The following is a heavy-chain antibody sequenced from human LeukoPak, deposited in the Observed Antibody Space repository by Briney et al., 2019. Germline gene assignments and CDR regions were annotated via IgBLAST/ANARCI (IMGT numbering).Heavy chain of an antibody. Sequence: GSLRLSCAASGFTFSDYYMSWIRQAPGKGLEWVSYISSSGSTIYYADSVKGRFTISRDNAKNSLYLQMNSLRAEDTAVYYCARDDFWHGYSKINFDYWGQGTLVTVSS. J-gene: IGHJ4*02. D-gene: IGHD3-3*01. CDR3: ARDDFWHGYSKINFDY. V-gene: IGHV3-11*04. CDR1: GFTFSDYY. CDR2: ISSSGSTI.